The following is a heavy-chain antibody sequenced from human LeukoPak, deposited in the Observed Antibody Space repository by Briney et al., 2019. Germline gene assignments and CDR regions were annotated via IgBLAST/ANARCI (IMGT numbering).Heavy chain of an antibody. D-gene: IGHD1-26*01. CDR1: GVSFSTYA. V-gene: IGHV3-23*01. Sequence: VGTLRLSCAASGVSFSTYAMTWVRQSPGQGLESFSEISGSGDSIKYGDSVRGRFTISRDNSKNTVYLEMNSLRAGDTAVYYCARLSGSGSSHLDYHYGMDVWGQGPRVSVSS. CDR2: ISGSGDSI. CDR3: ARLSGSGSSHLDYHYGMDV. J-gene: IGHJ6*01.